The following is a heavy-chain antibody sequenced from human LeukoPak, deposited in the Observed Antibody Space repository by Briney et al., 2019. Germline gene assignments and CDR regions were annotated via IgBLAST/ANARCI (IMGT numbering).Heavy chain of an antibody. CDR3: ATWGFSSIWHAFDI. CDR1: GYTFTDYY. CDR2: VDPEDGET. V-gene: IGHV1-69-2*01. D-gene: IGHD6-13*01. Sequence: ASVKISCKASGYTFTDYYMYWVQQAPGKGLEWMGRVDPEDGETIYAEKFQGRVTITADTSTDTAYMELSSLRSEDTAVYYCATWGFSSIWHAFDIWGQGTMVTVSS. J-gene: IGHJ3*02.